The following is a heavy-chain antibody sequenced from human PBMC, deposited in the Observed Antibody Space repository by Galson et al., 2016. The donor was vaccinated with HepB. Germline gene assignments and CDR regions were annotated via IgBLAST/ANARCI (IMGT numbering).Heavy chain of an antibody. J-gene: IGHJ4*02. CDR2: INPSSGGT. V-gene: IGHV1-2*04. D-gene: IGHD1-26*01. Sequence: SCKASGYTFTAYYIHWVRQAPGQGLEWMGWINPSSGGTDYAQKFKGWVTMTRDTSTSTAYMELSRLTSDDTAVYYCAREALAATKDFDYWGQGTLVTVSS. CDR3: AREALAATKDFDY. CDR1: GYTFTAYY.